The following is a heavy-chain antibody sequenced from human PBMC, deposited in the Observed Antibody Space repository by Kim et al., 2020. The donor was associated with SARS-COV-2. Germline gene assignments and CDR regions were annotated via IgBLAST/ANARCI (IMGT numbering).Heavy chain of an antibody. J-gene: IGHJ4*02. D-gene: IGHD5-18*01. V-gene: IGHV4-59*01. CDR3: ARAGYSYGLDFDY. Sequence: YHRALKSQVTISEDTSKNQFSQKLSSVTAADTAVYYWARAGYSYGLDFDYWGQGTLVTVSS.